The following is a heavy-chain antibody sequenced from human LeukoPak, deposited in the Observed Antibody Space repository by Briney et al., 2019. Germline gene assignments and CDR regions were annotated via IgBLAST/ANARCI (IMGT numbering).Heavy chain of an antibody. CDR2: MYYRGNF. V-gene: IGHV4-59*01. J-gene: IGHJ4*02. CDR3: ARGRGVFIY. D-gene: IGHD3-10*01. CDR1: GGSISNYY. Sequence: SETLSLTCSVSGGSISNYYWTWIRQPPGKGLEWIGYMYYRGNFNYNPSLKSRVTISVDASKNQFSLKVSSVTAADTAVYYCARGRGVFIYWGQGTLVTVSS.